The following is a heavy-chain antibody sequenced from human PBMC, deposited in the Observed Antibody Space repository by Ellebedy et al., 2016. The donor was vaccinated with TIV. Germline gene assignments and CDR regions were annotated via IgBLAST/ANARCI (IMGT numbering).Heavy chain of an antibody. D-gene: IGHD6-6*01. Sequence: ASVKVSCKASGYTFTGYYLHWARQAPGQGLEWMGWINPRSGSTSYAQQFQDSVTLTVDTSVSTAYMEMRRLRSDDTALHYCARIGSGSSDLDYWGQGTLVTVSS. CDR3: ARIGSGSSDLDY. V-gene: IGHV1-2*02. J-gene: IGHJ4*02. CDR1: GYTFTGYY. CDR2: INPRSGST.